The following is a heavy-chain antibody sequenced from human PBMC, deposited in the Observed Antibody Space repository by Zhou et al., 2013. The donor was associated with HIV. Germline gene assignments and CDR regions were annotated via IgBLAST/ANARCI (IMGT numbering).Heavy chain of an antibody. Sequence: QVQLVQSGAEVKKPGASVKVSCKASGYTFTGYYMHWVRQAPGQGLEWMGWINPNSGGTNYAQKFQGRVTMTRDTSISTAYMELSRLRSDDTAVYYCARDPQGTYYYDSSGYYYFDYWGQGTLVTVSS. CDR2: INPNSGGT. CDR1: GYTFTGYY. CDR3: ARDPQGTYYYDSSGYYYFDY. V-gene: IGHV1-2*02. J-gene: IGHJ4*02. D-gene: IGHD3-22*01.